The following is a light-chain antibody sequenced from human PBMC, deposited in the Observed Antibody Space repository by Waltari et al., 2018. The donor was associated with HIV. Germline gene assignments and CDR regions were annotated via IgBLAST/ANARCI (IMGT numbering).Light chain of an antibody. J-gene: IGLJ2*01. CDR1: SSDVGGYNY. V-gene: IGLV2-8*01. CDR3: SSYAGGNVV. CDR2: DVY. Sequence: QSALTQPPSASGSPGQSVTISCTGTSSDVGGYNYVSWYQQHPGKAPKLMIYDVYKRPSGVPDRFSGSKPGNTASLTVSGLQGEDEADYYCSSYAGGNVVFGGGTKLTVL.